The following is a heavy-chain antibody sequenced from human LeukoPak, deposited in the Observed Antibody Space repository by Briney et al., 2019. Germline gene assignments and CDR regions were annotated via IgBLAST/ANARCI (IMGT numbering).Heavy chain of an antibody. Sequence: GGSLRLSCAASGFTFSSYSMNWVRQAPGKGLEWVSYISSSSSTIYYADSVKGRFTISRDNAKNSLYLQMNSLRAEDTAVYYCARDKHYDFWSGYCTYGDAFDIWGQGTMVTVSS. CDR3: ARDKHYDFWSGYCTYGDAFDI. CDR1: GFTFSSYS. D-gene: IGHD3-3*01. J-gene: IGHJ3*02. V-gene: IGHV3-48*01. CDR2: ISSSSSTI.